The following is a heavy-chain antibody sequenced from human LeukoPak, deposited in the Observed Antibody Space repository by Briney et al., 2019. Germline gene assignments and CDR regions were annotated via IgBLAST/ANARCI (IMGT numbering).Heavy chain of an antibody. J-gene: IGHJ6*04. Sequence: PGGSLRLSCAASGFTFSSYEMNWVRQAPGKGLEWVSYISRSGGLIYYADSVKGRFSISRDNAKNSLYLQMNSLRAEDTAVYYCAELGITMIGGVWGKGTTVTISS. CDR3: AELGITMIGGV. V-gene: IGHV3-48*03. CDR2: ISRSGGLI. D-gene: IGHD3-10*02. CDR1: GFTFSSYE.